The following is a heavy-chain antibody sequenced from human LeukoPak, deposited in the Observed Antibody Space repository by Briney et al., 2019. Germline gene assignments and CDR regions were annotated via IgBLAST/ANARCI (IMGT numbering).Heavy chain of an antibody. CDR2: IYHSGST. J-gene: IGHJ4*02. CDR3: ARSNSGYDPLFDY. Sequence: PSGTLSLTCAVSGGSISSSNWWSWARQPPGKGLEWIGEIYHSGSTNYNPSLKSRVTISVDKSKNQFSLKLSSVTAADTAVYYCARSNSGYDPLFDYWGQGTLVTVSS. CDR1: GGSISSSNW. D-gene: IGHD5-12*01. V-gene: IGHV4-4*02.